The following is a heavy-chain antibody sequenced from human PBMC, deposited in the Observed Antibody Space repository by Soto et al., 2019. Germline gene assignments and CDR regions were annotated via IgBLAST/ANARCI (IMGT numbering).Heavy chain of an antibody. V-gene: IGHV4-31*03. CDR3: ASLDMSVFYSNHKPYYFGS. CDR1: GGSISRDDYY. J-gene: IGHJ4*02. CDR2: IFYSGDT. Sequence: QVQLQESGPGLVKPSQTLSLTCTVSGGSISRDDYYWTWIRQPPGKGLQWIGYIFYSGDTYYNPALKSRVTTSVETSENQFSLRLSSVTAADPAVYYCASLDMSVFYSNHKPYYFGSWGQGTLVTVSS. D-gene: IGHD3-22*01.